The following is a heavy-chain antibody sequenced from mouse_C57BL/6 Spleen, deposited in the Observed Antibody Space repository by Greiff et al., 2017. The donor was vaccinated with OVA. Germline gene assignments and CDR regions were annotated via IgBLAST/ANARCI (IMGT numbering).Heavy chain of an antibody. J-gene: IGHJ2*01. CDR3: ARSGRYYFDY. CDR1: GYSITSDY. CDR2: ISYSGST. D-gene: IGHD1-1*01. Sequence: EVMLVESGPGLAKPSQTLSLTCSVTGYSITSDYWNWIRQFPGNKLEYMGYISYSGSTYYNPSLKSRISITRDTSKSQYYLQLNSVTTEYTATYYCARSGRYYFDYWGQGTTLTVSS. V-gene: IGHV3-8*01.